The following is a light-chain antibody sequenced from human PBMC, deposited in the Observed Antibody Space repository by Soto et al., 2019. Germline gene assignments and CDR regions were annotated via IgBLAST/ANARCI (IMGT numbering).Light chain of an antibody. CDR1: QSISSY. CDR3: QQSYSTHTWT. Sequence: DIQMTQSPSSLSASVGDRVTITCRASQSISSYLNWYQQKPGKAPKLLIYAASSLQSGVPSRVSGSGSGTDFTLTISSLQPEDFATYYCQQSYSTHTWTFGQGTKVDIK. J-gene: IGKJ1*01. CDR2: AAS. V-gene: IGKV1-39*01.